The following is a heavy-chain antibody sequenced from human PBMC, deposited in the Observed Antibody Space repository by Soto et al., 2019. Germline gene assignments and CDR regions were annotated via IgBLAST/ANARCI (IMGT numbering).Heavy chain of an antibody. V-gene: IGHV3-11*01. D-gene: IGHD3-22*01. CDR2: ISGSGNTI. CDR3: ARDRLPMVVVVMGWFDP. Sequence: PGGSLRVSCAASGFSFRDYYMSWIRQAPGKGLEWISYISGSGNTIYYADSVKGRFIISRDNAKNSLFLQMNSLRADDTAVYYCARDRLPMVVVVMGWFDPWGQGTLVTVSS. CDR1: GFSFRDYY. J-gene: IGHJ5*02.